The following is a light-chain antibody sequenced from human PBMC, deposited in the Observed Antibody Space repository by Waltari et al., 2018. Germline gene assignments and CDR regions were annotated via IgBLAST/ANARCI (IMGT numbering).Light chain of an antibody. V-gene: IGLV2-23*03. CDR2: EGD. J-gene: IGLJ2*01. CDR3: CSYAGGTTFL. CDR1: GSEIDIYNL. Sequence: QSALTQPASVSGSLGQSITISCTGSGSEIDIYNLDSWYQQYPGKAPKLIIYEGDERPSGVSDRFSGSKSGNTASLTISGLQADDEAEYHCCSYAGGTTFLFGGGTKVTVL.